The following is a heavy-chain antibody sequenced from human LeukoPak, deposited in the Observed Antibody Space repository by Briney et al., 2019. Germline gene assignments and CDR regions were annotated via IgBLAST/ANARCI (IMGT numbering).Heavy chain of an antibody. V-gene: IGHV4-31*03. CDR1: GGSISSGGRY. CDR3: ARDPYGSTYFDY. Sequence: SETLSLTCSVSGGSISSGGRYWGWVRQLPGKGLEWIGYTYYGGTTYYNPSLKSRVSISVGTSKNLFSLKLSSVTAADTAVYYCARDPYGSTYFDYWGQGTPITVSS. CDR2: TYYGGTT. D-gene: IGHD4-17*01. J-gene: IGHJ4*02.